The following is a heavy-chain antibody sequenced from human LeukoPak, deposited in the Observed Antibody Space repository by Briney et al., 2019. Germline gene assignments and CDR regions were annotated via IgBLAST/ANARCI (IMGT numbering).Heavy chain of an antibody. Sequence: PSETLSLTCTVSGGSVSCGSYYWSWIRQPPGKGLEWIGYIYYTGSTNYNPSLKSRVTISVDTSKNQFSLKLSSVTAADTAVYYCASPSITMVRGGEFDAFDIWGQGTMVTVSS. J-gene: IGHJ3*02. CDR3: ASPSITMVRGGEFDAFDI. V-gene: IGHV4-61*01. CDR1: GGSVSCGSYY. D-gene: IGHD3-10*01. CDR2: IYYTGST.